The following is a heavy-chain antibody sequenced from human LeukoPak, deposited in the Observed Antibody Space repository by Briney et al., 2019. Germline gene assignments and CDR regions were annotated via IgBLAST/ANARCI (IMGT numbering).Heavy chain of an antibody. CDR3: AGGHIVATISDAFDI. V-gene: IGHV3-21*01. CDR2: ISSSSTYI. Sequence: GGSLRLSCAASGFTFSTYNVNWVRQAPGKGLEWVSSISSSSTYIYYADSVKGRFTISRDNAKNSLYLQMNSLRAEDTAVYYCAGGHIVATISDAFDIWGQGTMVTVSS. CDR1: GFTFSTYN. J-gene: IGHJ3*02. D-gene: IGHD5-12*01.